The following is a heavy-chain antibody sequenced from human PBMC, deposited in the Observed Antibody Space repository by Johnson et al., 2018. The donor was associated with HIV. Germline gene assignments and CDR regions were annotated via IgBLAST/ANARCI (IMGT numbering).Heavy chain of an antibody. J-gene: IGHJ3*02. CDR3: TKDRSEAGLYDAFDI. D-gene: IGHD3/OR15-3a*01. CDR2: IYSGGST. Sequence: VQLVESGGDLIQPGGSLRLSCAASGFTVSSNYMSWVRQAPGKGLEWVSTIYSGGSTYYADSVKGRFTISRDNSKNTLYLQVNSLRVEDTALYYCTKDRSEAGLYDAFDIWGQGTRVTVSS. CDR1: GFTVSSNY. V-gene: IGHV3-53*01.